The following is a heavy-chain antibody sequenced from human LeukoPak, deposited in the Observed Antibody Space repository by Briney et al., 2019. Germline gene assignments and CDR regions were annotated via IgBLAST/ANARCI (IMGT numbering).Heavy chain of an antibody. Sequence: PSETLSLTCTVSGGSISSYYWSWIRQPPGKGLEWIGYIYYSGSTNYNPSLKSRVTISVDTSKNQFSLKLSSVTAADTAVYYCASLNKYYYMDAWGKGTTVTVSS. CDR2: IYYSGST. J-gene: IGHJ6*03. V-gene: IGHV4-59*01. CDR1: GGSISSYY. CDR3: ASLNKYYYMDA.